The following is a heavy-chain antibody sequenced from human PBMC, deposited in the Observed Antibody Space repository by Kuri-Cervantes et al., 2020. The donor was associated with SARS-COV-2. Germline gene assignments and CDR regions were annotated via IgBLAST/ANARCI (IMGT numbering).Heavy chain of an antibody. CDR2: MYYTGKS. CDR1: YASMTSFY. D-gene: IGHD4-11*01. J-gene: IGHJ4*02. Sequence: SETLSLTCTVSYASMTSFYWSWIRQSPGRGLEWIGYMYYTGKSNYNPSLESRVSMSLAASESLFFLTLTSVTTADTAIYYCASGNDFSLDYWGQGILVTVSS. CDR3: ASGNDFSLDY. V-gene: IGHV4-59*01.